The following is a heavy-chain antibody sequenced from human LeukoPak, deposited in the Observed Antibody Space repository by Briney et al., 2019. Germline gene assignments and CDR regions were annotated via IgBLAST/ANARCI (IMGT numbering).Heavy chain of an antibody. Sequence: GTSLRLSCEASEFTFSHFAMHWVRQAPGKGLEWVAVIWCDATNQYYADSVKGRFTIFRADFRKTVSLQMDGLRVGDTAVYYCAKDAQRGFDYSNSLEHWGQGSLVTVSS. CDR2: IWCDATNQ. CDR3: AKDAQRGFDYSNSLEH. D-gene: IGHD4-11*01. J-gene: IGHJ1*01. V-gene: IGHV3-33*06. CDR1: EFTFSHFA.